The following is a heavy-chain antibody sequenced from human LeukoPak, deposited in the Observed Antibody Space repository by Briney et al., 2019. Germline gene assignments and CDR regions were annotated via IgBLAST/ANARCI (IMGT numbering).Heavy chain of an antibody. Sequence: PRSLSLTCTVSGDSITSISSYYWTWIRQPTGKGLEWIRVIYYSGTTNYNPSLRSRVTISLDTSKNQVSLKLTSVTAADTAVYYCARHFDPGGQGTLVTV. V-gene: IGHV4-59*08. CDR1: GDSITSISSYY. J-gene: IGHJ5*02. CDR2: IYYSGTT. CDR3: ARHFDP.